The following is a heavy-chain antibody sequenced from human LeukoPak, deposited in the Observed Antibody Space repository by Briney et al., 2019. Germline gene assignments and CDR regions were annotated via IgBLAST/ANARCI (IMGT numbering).Heavy chain of an antibody. CDR3: ARGRGDSSSWYSYYYYYMDV. J-gene: IGHJ6*03. CDR1: GGSCSGYY. Sequence: SENLSLTCAVYGGSCSGYYWSWLRQPPGQGLEGIGEINHSGSTNYNPSLKSRVTISVDTSKNQFSLKLSSVTAADTAVYYCARGRGDSSSWYSYYYYYMDVWGKGTTVTVSS. CDR2: INHSGST. V-gene: IGHV4-34*01. D-gene: IGHD6-13*01.